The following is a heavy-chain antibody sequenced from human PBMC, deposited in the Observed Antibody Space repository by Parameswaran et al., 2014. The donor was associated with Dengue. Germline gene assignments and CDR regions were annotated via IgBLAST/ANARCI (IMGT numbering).Heavy chain of an antibody. Sequence: RWIRQPPGKGLEWVSGINWNGGSTGYADSVKGRFTISRDNAKNSLYLQMNSLRAEDTAVYYCARSGLGSAFDYWGQGTLVTVSS. D-gene: IGHD7-27*01. CDR2: INWNGGST. CDR3: ARSGLGSAFDY. J-gene: IGHJ4*02. V-gene: IGHV3-20*03.